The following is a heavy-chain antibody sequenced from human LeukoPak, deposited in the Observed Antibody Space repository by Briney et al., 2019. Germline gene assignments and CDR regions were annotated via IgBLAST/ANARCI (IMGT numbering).Heavy chain of an antibody. V-gene: IGHV4-39*07. Sequence: PSETLSLTCTVSGGSISSSSYYWGWIRQPPGKGLEWIGSIYHSGSTYYNPSLKSRVTISLNTSKNQFSLKLSSVTAADTAVYYCARDGFDMALDWGQGTLVTVSS. J-gene: IGHJ4*02. CDR1: GGSISSSSYY. CDR3: ARDGFDMALD. D-gene: IGHD3-9*01. CDR2: IYHSGST.